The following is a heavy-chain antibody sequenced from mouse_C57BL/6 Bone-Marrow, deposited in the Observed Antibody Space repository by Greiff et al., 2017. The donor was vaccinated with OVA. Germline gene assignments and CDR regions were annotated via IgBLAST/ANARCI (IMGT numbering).Heavy chain of an antibody. CDR3: AREGGYGLYYAMDY. Sequence: EVKLVESGPGLVKPSQSLSLTCSVTGYSITSGYYWNWIRQFPGNKLEWMGYISYDGSNNYNPSLKNRISITRDTSKNQFFLKLNSVTTEDTATYYCAREGGYGLYYAMDYWGQGTSVTVSS. D-gene: IGHD1-1*02. V-gene: IGHV3-6*01. CDR2: ISYDGSN. J-gene: IGHJ4*01. CDR1: GYSITSGYY.